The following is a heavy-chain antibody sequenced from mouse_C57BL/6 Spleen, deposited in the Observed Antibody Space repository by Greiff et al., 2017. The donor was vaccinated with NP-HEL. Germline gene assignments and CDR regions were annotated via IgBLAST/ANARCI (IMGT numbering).Heavy chain of an antibody. J-gene: IGHJ2*01. CDR2: IRLKSDNYAT. CDR3: TAYYYYFDY. CDR1: GFTFSNYW. V-gene: IGHV6-3*01. Sequence: EVKLMESGGGLVQPGGSMKLSCVASGFTFSNYWMNWVRQSPEKGLEWVAQIRLKSDNYATHYAESVKGRFTISRDDSKSSVYLQMNILRAEDTGIYYCTAYYYYFDYWGQGTTLTVSS. D-gene: IGHD1-1*01.